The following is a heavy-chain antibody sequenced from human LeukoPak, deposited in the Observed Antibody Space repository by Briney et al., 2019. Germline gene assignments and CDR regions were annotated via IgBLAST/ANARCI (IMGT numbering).Heavy chain of an antibody. Sequence: SETLSLTCAVYGGSFSGYYWSWIRQPPGKGLEWVGQISPEGGTTYNPSLKSRVTISVETRKNQFSLKVRSVTAADTAVYFCVRVSGEKQHLVNYFDYWGQGTQVTVSS. CDR2: ISPEGGT. J-gene: IGHJ4*02. V-gene: IGHV4-34*01. CDR1: GGSFSGYY. D-gene: IGHD6-13*01. CDR3: VRVSGEKQHLVNYFDY.